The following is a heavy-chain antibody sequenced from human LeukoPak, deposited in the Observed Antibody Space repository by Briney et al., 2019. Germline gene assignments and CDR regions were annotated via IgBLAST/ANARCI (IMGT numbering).Heavy chain of an antibody. CDR1: GGSISSYY. J-gene: IGHJ6*03. V-gene: IGHV4-4*07. CDR3: ARDGGASPVGYYYYMDV. D-gene: IGHD1-26*01. CDR2: IYTSGST. Sequence: PSETLSLTCTVSGGSISSYYWSWIRQPAGKGLEWIGRIYTSGSTNYNPSLKSRVTMSVDTSKNQFSLKLSSVTAADTAVYYCARDGGASPVGYYYYMDVWGKGTTVTVSS.